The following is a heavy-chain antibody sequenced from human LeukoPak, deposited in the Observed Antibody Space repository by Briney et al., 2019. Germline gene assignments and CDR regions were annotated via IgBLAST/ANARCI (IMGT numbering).Heavy chain of an antibody. CDR2: IYTSGST. CDR3: AGGRYSGYSYYYYYMDV. D-gene: IGHD5-12*01. CDR1: GGSISSGSYY. J-gene: IGHJ6*03. V-gene: IGHV4-61*02. Sequence: SETLSLTCTVSGGSISSGSYYWSWIRQPAGKGLEWIGRIYTSGSTNYNPSLKSRVTISVDTSKNQFSLKLSSVTAADTAVYYCAGGRYSGYSYYYYYMDVWGKGTTVTVSS.